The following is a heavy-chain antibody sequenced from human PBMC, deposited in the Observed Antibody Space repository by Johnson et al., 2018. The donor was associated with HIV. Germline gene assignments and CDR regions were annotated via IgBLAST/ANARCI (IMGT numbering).Heavy chain of an antibody. CDR1: GFTFSSYA. D-gene: IGHD6-13*01. J-gene: IGHJ3*02. Sequence: QVQLVESGGGLVQPGGSLRLSCAASGFTFSSYAMHWVRQAPGKGLEWVAVISYDGSNKYYADSVKGRFTISRDNSKNTLYLQMNSLRAEDTAVYYCARCSDPGYSSSWYLAAAFDIWGQGTMVTVSS. CDR2: ISYDGSNK. V-gene: IGHV3-30*04. CDR3: ARCSDPGYSSSWYLAAAFDI.